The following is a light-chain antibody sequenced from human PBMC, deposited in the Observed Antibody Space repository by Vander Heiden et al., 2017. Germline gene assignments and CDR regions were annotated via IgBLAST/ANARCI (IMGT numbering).Light chain of an antibody. Sequence: DIVLTQSPASLAVPLGERATIHCKSSQRVLYSSNNENYLAWYQQKSGQPPKLLIYWASTRESGVPDRFSGSGSGTDFTLTISSLQAEDVAVYYCQQYYSTPISFGQGTRLEIK. CDR1: QRVLYSSNNENY. J-gene: IGKJ5*01. CDR2: WAS. CDR3: QQYYSTPIS. V-gene: IGKV4-1*01.